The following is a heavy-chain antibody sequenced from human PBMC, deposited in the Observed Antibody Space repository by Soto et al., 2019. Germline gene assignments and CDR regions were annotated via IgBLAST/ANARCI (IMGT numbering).Heavy chain of an antibody. V-gene: IGHV3-23*01. D-gene: IGHD2-15*01. CDR3: AKEVEGGWYYFDY. J-gene: IGHJ4*02. CDR1: GFTFSTYA. CDR2: LSDSDGST. Sequence: EVQLLESGGGLVQPGGSLTLSCAASGFTFSTYAMTWVRQAPGKGLEWVSTLSDSDGSTYYADSVKGRFTISRDTSKNTVYLQMNRLRAEDSAVYYCAKEVEGGWYYFDYWGQGTLVTVSS.